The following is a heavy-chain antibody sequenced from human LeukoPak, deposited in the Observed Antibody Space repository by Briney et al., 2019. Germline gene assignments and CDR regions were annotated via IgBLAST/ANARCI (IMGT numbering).Heavy chain of an antibody. V-gene: IGHV4-59*11. D-gene: IGHD5-24*01. CDR2: IYYSGST. J-gene: IGHJ4*02. Sequence: SETLSLKCNVSGGSINSHYWSWIRQPPGKGLEWMGYIYYSGSTNYNPSLKSRVTISVDTSNNQLSLKLSSVTAADTAVYYCARTRDGYNSASPFDSWGQGTLVTVSS. CDR1: GGSINSHY. CDR3: ARTRDGYNSASPFDS.